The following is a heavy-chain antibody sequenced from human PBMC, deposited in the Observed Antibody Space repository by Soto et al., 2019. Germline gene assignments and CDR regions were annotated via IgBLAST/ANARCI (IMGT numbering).Heavy chain of an antibody. D-gene: IGHD6-13*01. J-gene: IGHJ5*02. CDR3: AKDKSGYSSSWLSWFDP. Sequence: QPGGSLRLSCAASGFTFSSYAMSWVRQAPGKGLEWVSAISGSGGSTYYADSVKGRFTISRDNSKNTLYLQMNSLRAEDTAVYYCAKDKSGYSSSWLSWFDPWGQGTLVTVSS. V-gene: IGHV3-23*01. CDR1: GFTFSSYA. CDR2: ISGSGGST.